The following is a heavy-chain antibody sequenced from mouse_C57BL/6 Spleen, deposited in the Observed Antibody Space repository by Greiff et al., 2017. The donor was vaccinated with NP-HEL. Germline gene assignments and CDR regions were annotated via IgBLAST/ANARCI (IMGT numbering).Heavy chain of an antibody. CDR3: ARSEVITTVGAMDY. CDR2: IDPANGNT. D-gene: IGHD1-1*01. Sequence: DVKLVESVAELVRPGASVKLSCTASGFNIKNTYMHWVKQRPEQGLEWIGRIDPANGNTKYAPKFQGKATITADTSSNTAYLQLSSLTSEDTAIYYCARSEVITTVGAMDYWGQGTSVTVSS. CDR1: GFNIKNTY. V-gene: IGHV14-3*01. J-gene: IGHJ4*01.